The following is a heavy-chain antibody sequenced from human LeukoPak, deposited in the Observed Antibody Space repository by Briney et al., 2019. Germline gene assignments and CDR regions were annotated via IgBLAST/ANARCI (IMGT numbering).Heavy chain of an antibody. D-gene: IGHD6-13*01. CDR3: ASFYGSSWFMNAMDV. Sequence: SETLSLTCTVSGGSISSYYWSWIRQPPGKILEWIGYISNSGSTNYNPSLKSRVTISVDTSKNQFSLKLRSVPATHTAVYYCASFYGSSWFMNAMDVWGQGTTVTVAS. V-gene: IGHV4-59*08. CDR1: GGSISSYY. J-gene: IGHJ6*02. CDR2: ISNSGST.